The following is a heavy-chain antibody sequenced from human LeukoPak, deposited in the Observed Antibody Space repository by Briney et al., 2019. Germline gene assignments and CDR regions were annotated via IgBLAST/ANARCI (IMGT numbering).Heavy chain of an antibody. V-gene: IGHV4-34*01. D-gene: IGHD3-22*01. CDR3: ASHYYYDSSGYYNA. J-gene: IGHJ5*02. CDR2: INHSGST. Sequence: PSETLSLTCAVYGGSFSGYYWSWIRQPPGKGLEWLGEINHSGSTNYNPSLKSRVTISVDTSKNQFSLKLSSVTAADTAVYYCASHYYYDSSGYYNAWGQGTLVTVSS. CDR1: GGSFSGYY.